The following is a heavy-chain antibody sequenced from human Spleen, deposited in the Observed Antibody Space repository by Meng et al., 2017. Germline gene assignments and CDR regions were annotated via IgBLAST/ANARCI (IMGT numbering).Heavy chain of an antibody. CDR2: IYSTGET. CDR1: RGSISTSGYY. Sequence: QPQLQESGPGLVKPSEALSRTCSVSRGSISTSGYYWGWIRQPPGKGLEWIGFIYSTGETYYNPSLKSRLTISVDTSKNQFSLKLVSVTAADTAVYYCATSLDFWTGDHSGYWGQGILVVASS. V-gene: IGHV4-30-4*08. D-gene: IGHD3/OR15-3a*01. CDR3: ATSLDFWTGDHSGY. J-gene: IGHJ4*02.